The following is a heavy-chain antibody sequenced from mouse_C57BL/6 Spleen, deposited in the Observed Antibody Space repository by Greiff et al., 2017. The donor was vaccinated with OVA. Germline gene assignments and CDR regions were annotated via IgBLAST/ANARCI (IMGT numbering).Heavy chain of an antibody. CDR3: TRDRGVDYAMDY. CDR1: GFTFSSYA. Sequence: EVQLQESGEGLVKPGGSLKLSCAASGFTFSSYAMSWVRQTPEKRLEWVAYISSGGDYIYYADTVKGRFTISRDNARNTLYLQMSSLKSEDTAMYYCTRDRGVDYAMDYWGQGTSVTVSS. D-gene: IGHD2-14*01. V-gene: IGHV5-9-1*02. J-gene: IGHJ4*01. CDR2: ISSGGDYI.